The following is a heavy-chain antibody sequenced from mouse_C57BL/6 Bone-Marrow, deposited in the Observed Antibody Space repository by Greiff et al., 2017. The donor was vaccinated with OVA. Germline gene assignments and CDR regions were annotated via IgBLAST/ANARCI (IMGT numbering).Heavy chain of an antibody. V-gene: IGHV1-59*01. CDR1: GYTFTSYW. CDR3: ARGYGYYIYFDV. D-gene: IGHD2-3*01. CDR2: IDPSDSYT. J-gene: IGHJ1*03. Sequence: QVQLQQPGAELVRPGTSVKLSCKASGYTFTSYWMHWVKQRPGQGLEWIGVIDPSDSYTNYNQKFKGKATLTVDTSSSTAYMQLSSLTSEDSAVYYCARGYGYYIYFDVWGTGTTVTVSS.